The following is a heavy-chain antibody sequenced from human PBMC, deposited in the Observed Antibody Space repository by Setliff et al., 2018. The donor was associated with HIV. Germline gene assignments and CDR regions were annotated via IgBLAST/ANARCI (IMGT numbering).Heavy chain of an antibody. Sequence: LSLTCFVSGYSISNDYYWGWIRQPPGKGLEWVSSISASGTYTNYADSVKGRFTISRDNAKNSLYLQMNSLRAEDTTIYYCARVPVMATITYWYFDLWGRGTLVTVSS. CDR3: ARVPVMATITYWYFDL. J-gene: IGHJ2*01. V-gene: IGHV3-11*06. CDR1: GYSISNDYY. CDR2: ISASGTYT. D-gene: IGHD5-12*01.